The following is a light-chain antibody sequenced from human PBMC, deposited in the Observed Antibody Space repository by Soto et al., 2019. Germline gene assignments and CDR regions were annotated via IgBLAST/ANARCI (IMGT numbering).Light chain of an antibody. CDR2: DAS. J-gene: IGKJ4*01. CDR3: QQRSNWPLT. Sequence: EIVLTQSPGTLSLSPGERATLSFGSSQSVSRSDLAWYQQKPGQAPRLLIYDASNRATGIPARFSGSGSGTDFTLTISSLEPEDFAVYYCQQRSNWPLTFGGGTKV. CDR1: QSVSRSD. V-gene: IGKV3D-20*02.